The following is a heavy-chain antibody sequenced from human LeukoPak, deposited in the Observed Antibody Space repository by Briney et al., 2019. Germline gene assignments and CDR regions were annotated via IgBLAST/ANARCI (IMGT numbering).Heavy chain of an antibody. V-gene: IGHV4-34*01. CDR2: INHGGST. CDR3: AREGVAAAGAFDN. D-gene: IGHD6-13*01. J-gene: IGHJ4*02. Sequence: SETLSLTCAVYGGSFSGDFWSWIRQSPGKGLEWIGEINHGGSTTYNPSLQSRATISRDTSKNQFSLKLTSVTVADTAVYFCAREGVAAAGAFDNWGQGTLVTVSA. CDR1: GGSFSGDF.